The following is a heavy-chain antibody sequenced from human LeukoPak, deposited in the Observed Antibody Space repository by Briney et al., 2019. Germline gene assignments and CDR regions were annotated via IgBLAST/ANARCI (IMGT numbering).Heavy chain of an antibody. CDR1: GFTFRDYA. CDR3: ARALEYSSSSPLDY. J-gene: IGHJ4*02. CDR2: ISGSGSST. Sequence: GGSLRLSCAASGFTFRDYAMTWVRQAPGKGLEWVSSISGSGSSTDSADSVKGRFTISRDNSKNTLYLQMNSLRAEDTAVYYCARALEYSSSSPLDYWGQGTLVTVSS. D-gene: IGHD6-6*01. V-gene: IGHV3-23*01.